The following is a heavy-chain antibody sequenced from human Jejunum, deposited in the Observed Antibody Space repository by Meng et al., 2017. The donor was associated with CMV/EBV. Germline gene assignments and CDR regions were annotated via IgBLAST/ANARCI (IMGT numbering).Heavy chain of an antibody. D-gene: IGHD1-26*01. V-gene: IGHV1-18*01. CDR3: ARGTGAGNY. CDR1: GYTFTDFG. CDR2: TSAYNTHT. Sequence: QAQLMPSGPEVKQPGASVMVSCKSSGYTFTDFGISWGRQAPGQGLEWMGWTSAYNTHTNYAQKFQDRFTMTTDTSTNTAYMGLRNLRSDDTAIYYCARGTGAGNYWGPGTLVTVSS. J-gene: IGHJ4*02.